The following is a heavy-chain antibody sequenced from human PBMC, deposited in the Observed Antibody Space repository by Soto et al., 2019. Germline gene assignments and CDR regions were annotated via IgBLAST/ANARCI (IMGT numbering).Heavy chain of an antibody. J-gene: IGHJ2*01. CDR3: ARADSSGPSTLYWYFDL. Sequence: VKVSCKASGGTFSSYAISWVRQAPGQGLEWMGGIIPIFGTANYAQKFQGRVTITADESTSTAYMELSSPRSEDTAVYYCARADSSGPSTLYWYFDLWGRGTLVTVSS. CDR2: IIPIFGTA. D-gene: IGHD3-22*01. V-gene: IGHV1-69*13. CDR1: GGTFSSYA.